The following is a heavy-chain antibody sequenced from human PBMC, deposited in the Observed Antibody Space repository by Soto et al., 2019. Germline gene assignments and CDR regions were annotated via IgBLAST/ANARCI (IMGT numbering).Heavy chain of an antibody. CDR3: ARDRSNSPDYFDD. Sequence: PSETLSLTCTVSGGSISSDDYYWSWIRQPPGGGLEWIGYIYYSGRTHYNPSLKSRVTISIDTSKNQFSLKLSSVTAADTAVYYCARDRSNSPDYFDDWGQGTLVTVSS. CDR2: IYYSGRT. J-gene: IGHJ4*02. V-gene: IGHV4-30-4*01. D-gene: IGHD6-6*01. CDR1: GGSISSDDYY.